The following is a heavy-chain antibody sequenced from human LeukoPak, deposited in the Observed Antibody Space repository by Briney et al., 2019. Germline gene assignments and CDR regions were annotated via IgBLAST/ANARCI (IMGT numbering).Heavy chain of an antibody. CDR1: GFTFSSYW. CDR2: IKQDGSEK. D-gene: IGHD5-12*01. J-gene: IGHJ4*02. CDR3: AKGGYSGYDAMGY. V-gene: IGHV3-7*01. Sequence: GGSLGLSCAASGFTFSSYWMSWVRQAPGKGLEWVANIKQDGSEKYYVDSVKGRFTISRDNAKNSLYLQMNSLRAEDTAVYYCAKGGYSGYDAMGYWGQGTLVTVSS.